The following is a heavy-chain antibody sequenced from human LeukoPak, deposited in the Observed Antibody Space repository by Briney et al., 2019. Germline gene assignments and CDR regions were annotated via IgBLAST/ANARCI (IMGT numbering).Heavy chain of an antibody. D-gene: IGHD5-24*01. CDR3: ARHRDGYSNQAFDY. J-gene: IGHJ4*02. CDR1: GGSISSYS. Sequence: SETLSLTCTVSGGSISSYSCSWIPQPPGKGLEWIGYIYYSGGTSYNPSLKSRVTISVDTSKNQFSLKLSSVTAADTAVYYCARHRDGYSNQAFDYWGQGTLVTVSS. V-gene: IGHV4-59*01. CDR2: IYYSGGT.